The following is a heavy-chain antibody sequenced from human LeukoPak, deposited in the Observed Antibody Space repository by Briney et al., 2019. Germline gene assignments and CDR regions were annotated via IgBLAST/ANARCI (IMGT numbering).Heavy chain of an antibody. CDR1: GGSVTSTNW. Sequence: PSETLSLTCDASGGSVTSTNWWTWVRQPPGKGLEWIGEVHLDGRTNHNPSLKSRLIMSVDLPENHISLKLTSVTAADTAVYYCAREGGDYGNYDDAFDIWGQGTMVTVSS. J-gene: IGHJ3*02. CDR3: AREGGDYGNYDDAFDI. D-gene: IGHD4-11*01. V-gene: IGHV4-4*02. CDR2: VHLDGRT.